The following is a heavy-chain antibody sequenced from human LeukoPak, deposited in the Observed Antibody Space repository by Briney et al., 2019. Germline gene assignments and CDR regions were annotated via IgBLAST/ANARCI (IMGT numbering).Heavy chain of an antibody. D-gene: IGHD4-4*01. CDR1: GGSFSGYY. J-gene: IGHJ5*02. CDR2: INHSGST. V-gene: IGHV4-34*01. CDR3: ARGWLQYWGNWFDP. Sequence: SETLSLTCAVYGGSFSGYYWSWIRQPPGKGLEWIGEINHSGSTNYNPSLKSRVTISVDTSKNQFSLKLSSVTAADTAVYYCARGWLQYWGNWFDPCGQGTLVTVSS.